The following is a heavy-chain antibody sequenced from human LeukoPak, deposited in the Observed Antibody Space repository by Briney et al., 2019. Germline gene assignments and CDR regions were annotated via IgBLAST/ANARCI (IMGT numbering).Heavy chain of an antibody. Sequence: PGGSLRLSCAASGFTVSSYAMSWVRQAPGKGLEWVSAISGSGGSTYYADSVKGRFTISRDNSKNTLYLQMNSLRAEDTSVYYCAKATHVDIVATSWGQGTLVTVSS. CDR2: ISGSGGST. V-gene: IGHV3-23*01. CDR3: AKATHVDIVATS. J-gene: IGHJ5*02. CDR1: GFTVSSYA. D-gene: IGHD5-12*01.